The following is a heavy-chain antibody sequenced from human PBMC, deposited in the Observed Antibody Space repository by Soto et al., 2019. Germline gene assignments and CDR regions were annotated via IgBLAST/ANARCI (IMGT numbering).Heavy chain of an antibody. V-gene: IGHV3-30*18. J-gene: IGHJ6*02. CDR2: ISYDGSNK. D-gene: IGHD6-13*01. CDR3: AKDRRGGYSSSFRPGMDV. Sequence: PGGSLRLSCAASGFTFSSYGMHWVRQAPGKGLEWVAVISYDGSNKYYADSVKGRFTISRDNSKNTLYLQMNSLRAEDTAVYYCAKDRRGGYSSSFRPGMDVWGQGTTVTVSS. CDR1: GFTFSSYG.